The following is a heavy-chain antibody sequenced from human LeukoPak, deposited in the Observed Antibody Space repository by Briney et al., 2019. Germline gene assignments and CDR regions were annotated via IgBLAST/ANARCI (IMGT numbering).Heavy chain of an antibody. CDR2: IYTSGST. V-gene: IGHV4-61*02. J-gene: IGHJ4*02. CDR3: ARIDILTGYPVDY. D-gene: IGHD3-9*01. Sequence: TLSLTCTVSGGSISSGSYYWSWIRQPAGKGLEWIGRIYTSGSTNYNPSLKSRVTISVDTSKNQFSLKLSFVTAADTAVYYCARIDILTGYPVDYWGQGTLVTVSS. CDR1: GGSISSGSYY.